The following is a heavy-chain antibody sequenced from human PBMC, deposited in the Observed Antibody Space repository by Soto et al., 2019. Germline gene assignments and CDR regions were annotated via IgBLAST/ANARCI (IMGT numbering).Heavy chain of an antibody. J-gene: IGHJ4*02. D-gene: IGHD5-12*01. V-gene: IGHV3-30*18. CDR1: GFTFSRYG. CDR2: ISYDGTKK. CDR3: AKDLEMATSEHFDY. Sequence: QVQLVESGGGVVQPGTSLRLSCAASGFTFSRYGMHWVRQAPGQGLEWVAVISYDGTKKYYGDSVKGRFTISRDNSKNPLYLQLNSLRAEDTAVYYCAKDLEMATSEHFDYWGQGTLVTVFS.